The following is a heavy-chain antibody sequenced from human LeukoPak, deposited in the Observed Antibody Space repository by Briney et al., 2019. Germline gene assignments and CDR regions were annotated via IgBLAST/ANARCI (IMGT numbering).Heavy chain of an antibody. Sequence: ETLSLTCTVSGGSISGYYWSWIRQPPGKGPEWIGYIHYSGSTNYHPCLKSRVIISVDTSKNQFSLTLSSVTAADTAVYYCARDSGGKFDSWGQGTLVTVSS. V-gene: IGHV4-59*01. CDR3: ARDSGGKFDS. CDR2: IHYSGST. J-gene: IGHJ4*02. CDR1: GGSISGYY. D-gene: IGHD4-23*01.